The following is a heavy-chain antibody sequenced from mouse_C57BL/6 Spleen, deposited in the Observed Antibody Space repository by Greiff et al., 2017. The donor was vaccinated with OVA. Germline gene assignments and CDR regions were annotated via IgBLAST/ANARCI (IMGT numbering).Heavy chain of an antibody. D-gene: IGHD2-4*01. V-gene: IGHV1-19*01. CDR1: GYTFTDYY. CDR3: ARGYDYDREDYFDY. J-gene: IGHJ2*01. Sequence: EVQLQQSGPVLVKPGASVKMSCKASGYTFTDYYMNWVKQSHGKSLEWIGVINPYNGGTSYNQKFKGKATLTVDKSSSTAYMELNSLTSEDSAVYYCARGYDYDREDYFDYWGQGTTLTVSS. CDR2: INPYNGGT.